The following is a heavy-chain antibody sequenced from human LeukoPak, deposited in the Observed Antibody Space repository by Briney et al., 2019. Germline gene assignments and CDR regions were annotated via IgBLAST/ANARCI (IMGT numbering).Heavy chain of an antibody. D-gene: IGHD3-16*01. J-gene: IGHJ4*02. CDR3: AKAVGLGTAYYFDY. V-gene: IGHV1-69*06. Sequence: SVKVSCKASGGTFSSYAISWVRQAPGQGLEWMGGIIPIFGTANYAQKFQGRVTMTEDTSTDTAYMELSSLRAEDTAVYYCAKAVGLGTAYYFDYWGQGTLVTVSS. CDR2: IIPIFGTA. CDR1: GGTFSSYA.